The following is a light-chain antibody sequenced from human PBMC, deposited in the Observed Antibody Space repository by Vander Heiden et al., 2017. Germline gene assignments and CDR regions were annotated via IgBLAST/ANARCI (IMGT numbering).Light chain of an antibody. CDR1: SSDVGGYNY. Sequence: QSALTQPASVSWSPGQSITISCTGTSSDVGGYNYVSWYQQHPGKATKLMIYDVSNRPAGVSNRFSGSKAGTTASLTISGHQAEDEADYYCSSYTSSSTLVFGGGTKLTVL. J-gene: IGLJ2*01. CDR3: SSYTSSSTLV. V-gene: IGLV2-14*01. CDR2: DVS.